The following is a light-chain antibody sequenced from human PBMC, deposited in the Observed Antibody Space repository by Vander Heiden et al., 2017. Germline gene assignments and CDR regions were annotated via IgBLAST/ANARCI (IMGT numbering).Light chain of an antibody. CDR3: QQDDNRPIT. CDR2: DAS. V-gene: IGKV1-33*01. J-gene: IGKJ5*01. Sequence: DIQMTQSPSYLSASVGDRVTSTCQASQDISNYLNWYQQKPGKAPQLLIYDASNLETGVPSRFSGSGSGTDFTFTISSLQPEDIATYYCQQDDNRPITFGQGTQVEIK. CDR1: QDISNY.